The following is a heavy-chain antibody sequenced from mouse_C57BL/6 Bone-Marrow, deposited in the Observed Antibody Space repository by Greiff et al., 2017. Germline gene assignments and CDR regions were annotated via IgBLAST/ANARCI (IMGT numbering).Heavy chain of an antibody. V-gene: IGHV1-26*01. CDR2: INPNNGGT. J-gene: IGHJ2*01. CDR1: GYTFTDYY. CDR3: ARESYYFDY. Sequence: VQLQQSGPELVKPGASVKISCKASGYTFTDYYMNWVKQSHGKSLEWIGDINPNNGGTSYNQKFKGKATLTVDKSSSTAYMELRSLTSEDSAVYYCARESYYFDYWGQGTPLTVAS.